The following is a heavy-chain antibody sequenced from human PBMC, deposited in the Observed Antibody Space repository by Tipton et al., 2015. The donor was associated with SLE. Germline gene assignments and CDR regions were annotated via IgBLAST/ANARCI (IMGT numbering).Heavy chain of an antibody. V-gene: IGHV5-10-1*01. CDR1: GYSFISYW. Sequence: QLVQSGAEVKKPGESLRISCKGSGYSFISYWISWVRQMPGKGLEWMGRIDPSDSYTNYSPSFQGHVTISADKSISTAYLQWSSLKAPDSAMYYCARRASPYYGGNSDYYYYMDVWGKGTTVTVSS. CDR3: ARRASPYYGGNSDYYYYMDV. J-gene: IGHJ6*03. D-gene: IGHD4-23*01. CDR2: IDPSDSYT.